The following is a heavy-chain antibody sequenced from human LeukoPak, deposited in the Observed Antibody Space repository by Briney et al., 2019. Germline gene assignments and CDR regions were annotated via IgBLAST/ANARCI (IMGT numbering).Heavy chain of an antibody. D-gene: IGHD3-10*01. J-gene: IGHJ4*02. CDR2: ISAYNGNT. V-gene: IGHV1-18*01. CDR3: ARARNYYGSGSYYKSPYYFDY. CDR1: GYTFTSYG. Sequence: ASVKVSCRASGYTFTSYGISWVRQAPGQGLEWMGWISAYNGNTNYAQKLQGRVTMTTDTSTSTAYMELRSLRSDDTAVYYCARARNYYGSGSYYKSPYYFDYWGQGTLVTVSS.